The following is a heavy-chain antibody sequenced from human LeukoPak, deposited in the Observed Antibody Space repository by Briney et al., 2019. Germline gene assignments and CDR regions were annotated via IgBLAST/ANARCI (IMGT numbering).Heavy chain of an antibody. CDR3: AVGVGDTHGYTPDN. Sequence: GASVKVSCKTSGFTFSTSAVHWVRQARGQRLEWIGWIVVGSGNTNYAQKFQERITISKDMSISTVYMDLSGLRSEDTAVYYCAVGVGDTHGYTPDNWGQGTLVTVSS. CDR2: IVVGSGNT. CDR1: GFTFSTSA. V-gene: IGHV1-58*01. J-gene: IGHJ4*02. D-gene: IGHD5-18*01.